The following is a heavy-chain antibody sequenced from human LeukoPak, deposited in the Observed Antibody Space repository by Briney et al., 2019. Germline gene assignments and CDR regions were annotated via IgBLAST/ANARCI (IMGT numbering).Heavy chain of an antibody. J-gene: IGHJ4*02. V-gene: IGHV3-30*18. D-gene: IGHD2-2*01. CDR2: ISYDGGNK. CDR1: GFTFSSYG. Sequence: GGSLRLSCAASGFTFSSYGMHWVRQAPGKGLEWVAVISYDGGNKYYADSVKGRFTISRDNSKNTLYLQMNSLRAEDTAVYYCAKGGGYCSSTSCSVSSWGQGTLVTVSS. CDR3: AKGGGYCSSTSCSVSS.